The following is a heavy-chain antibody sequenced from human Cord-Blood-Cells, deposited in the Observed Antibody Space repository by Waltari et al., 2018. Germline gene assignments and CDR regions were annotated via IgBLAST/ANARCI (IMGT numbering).Heavy chain of an antibody. J-gene: IGHJ3*02. V-gene: IGHV4-34*01. Sequence: QVQLQQWGAGLLKPSETLSLTCAVYGGSFSGYYWSWIRQPPGKGLEWIGEINHSGSTNYNPSLKSRVTISVDTSKNQFSLKLSSVTAADTAVYYCARGDAFDIWGQGTMVTVSS. CDR3: ARGDAFDI. CDR2: INHSGST. CDR1: GGSFSGYY.